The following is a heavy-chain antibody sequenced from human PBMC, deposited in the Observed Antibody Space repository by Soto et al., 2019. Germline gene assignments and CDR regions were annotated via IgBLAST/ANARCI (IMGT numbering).Heavy chain of an antibody. J-gene: IGHJ4*02. V-gene: IGHV1-69*13. CDR3: ARVSSWSCFDY. CDR2: IIPFFDTA. D-gene: IGHD6-13*01. Sequence: SVKVSCKASGGTFSSYAFSWVRQAPGQGLEWMGDIIPFFDTADYAQKFQGRVTITADESTSTVYMELSSLRSEDTAVYYCARVSSWSCFDYWGQGTLVTVSS. CDR1: GGTFSSYA.